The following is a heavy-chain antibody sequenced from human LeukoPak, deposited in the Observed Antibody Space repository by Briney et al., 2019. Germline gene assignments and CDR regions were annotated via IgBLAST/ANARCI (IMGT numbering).Heavy chain of an antibody. CDR1: GGSISSSNYY. CDR2: IHYSGNT. V-gene: IGHV4-39*07. J-gene: IGHJ3*02. D-gene: IGHD3-10*01. CDR3: ARERKSRAAFDI. Sequence: PSETLSLTCTVSGGSISSSNYYWGWIRQPPGKGLEWIGTIHYSGNTYYNPSLKSRVAISVDTSKNQFSLRLSSVTAADTAVYYCARERKSRAAFDIWGQGTMVTVSS.